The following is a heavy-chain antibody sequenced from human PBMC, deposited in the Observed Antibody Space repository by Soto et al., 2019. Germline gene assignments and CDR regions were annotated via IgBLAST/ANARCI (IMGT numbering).Heavy chain of an antibody. Sequence: GGYLRLSCAASGFTFSSYSMNWVRQAPGKGLERVSSISSSSSYIYYADSVKGRFTIYRENAKNSLYLQMNSLRAEDTAVYYCARDRGGSSWPFYYYGMDVWGQGTTVTVSS. CDR2: ISSSSSYI. CDR3: ARDRGGSSWPFYYYGMDV. D-gene: IGHD6-13*01. V-gene: IGHV3-21*01. CDR1: GFTFSSYS. J-gene: IGHJ6*02.